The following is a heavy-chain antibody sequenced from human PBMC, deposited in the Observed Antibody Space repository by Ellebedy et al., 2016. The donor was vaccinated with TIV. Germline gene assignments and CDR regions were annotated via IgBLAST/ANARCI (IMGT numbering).Heavy chain of an antibody. CDR2: HIPMYGKT. Sequence: SVKVSCKASGVTFSRYAVSRVRHAPGPGLEWTGTHIPMYGKTHYAQRLQGGVTIAADESTNTAFRELSSLKSEDTAIYNFARGEYRNWFDPWGQGTLVTVSS. CDR3: ARGEYRNWFDP. J-gene: IGHJ5*02. CDR1: GVTFSRYA. V-gene: IGHV1-69*13. D-gene: IGHD3-10*01.